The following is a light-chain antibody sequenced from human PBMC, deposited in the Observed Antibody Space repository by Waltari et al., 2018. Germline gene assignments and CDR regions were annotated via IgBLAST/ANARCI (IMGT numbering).Light chain of an antibody. J-gene: IGLJ3*02. CDR2: DVN. V-gene: IGLV2-14*03. CDR1: SSDVGGYNH. Sequence: HSALAQPASVSGSPGQSITISCPGTSSDVGGYNHVSWYQQHPGKAPRLMIYDVNNRPSGVSNRFSGSKSGNTASLTISGLQAEDEADYYCSSFTRTNSWVFGGGTKLTVL. CDR3: SSFTRTNSWV.